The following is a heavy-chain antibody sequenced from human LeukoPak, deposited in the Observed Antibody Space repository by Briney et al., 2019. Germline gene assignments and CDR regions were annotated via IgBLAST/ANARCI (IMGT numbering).Heavy chain of an antibody. J-gene: IGHJ4*02. Sequence: ASVTVSCKASGYSFTNYGISWVRQAPGKGCEWMGRNSAYNDNAHYAQGLQGRLTMTSETSKRTAYMALRSLRSDDSALYYCARSTLGMEFDYWGQGTLVTVSS. CDR2: NSAYNDNA. V-gene: IGHV1-18*01. CDR1: GYSFTNYG. D-gene: IGHD7-27*01. CDR3: ARSTLGMEFDY.